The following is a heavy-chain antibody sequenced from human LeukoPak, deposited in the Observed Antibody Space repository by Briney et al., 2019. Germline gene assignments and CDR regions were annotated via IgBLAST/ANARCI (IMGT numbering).Heavy chain of an antibody. CDR3: ARARTQYDFWSGSNWFDP. CDR2: ISSSSSYI. CDR1: GITNNSHS. Sequence: GGSLRLSCAASGITNNSHSMTWVRQAPGKGLEWVSSISSSSSYIYYADSVKGRFTISRDNAKNSLYLQMNSLRAEDTAVYYCARARTQYDFWSGSNWFDPWGQGTLVTVSS. J-gene: IGHJ5*02. D-gene: IGHD3-3*01. V-gene: IGHV3-21*01.